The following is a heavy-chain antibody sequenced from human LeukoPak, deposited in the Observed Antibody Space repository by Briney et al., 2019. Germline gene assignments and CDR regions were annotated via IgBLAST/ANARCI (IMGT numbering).Heavy chain of an antibody. D-gene: IGHD6-19*01. J-gene: IGHJ4*02. CDR1: GYTFTSYG. CDR3: AITGPSIALAGTYY. CDR2: ISAYNGNT. V-gene: IGHV1-18*04. Sequence: ASVKVSCKASGYTFTSYGISWVRQAPGQELEWMGWISAYNGNTNYAQKLQGRVTMTTDTSTSTAYMELRSLRSDDTAVYYCAITGPSIALAGTYYWGQGTLVTVSS.